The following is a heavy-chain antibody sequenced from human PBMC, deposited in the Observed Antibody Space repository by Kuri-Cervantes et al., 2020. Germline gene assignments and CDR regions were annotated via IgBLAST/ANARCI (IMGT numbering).Heavy chain of an antibody. CDR1: GGSFSGYY. CDR2: INHSGST. V-gene: IGHV4-34*01. CDR3: ARLAVAEGLLDI. D-gene: IGHD6-19*01. J-gene: IGHJ3*02. Sequence: SETLSLTCAVYGGSFSGYYWSWIRQPPGKGLEWIGEINHSGSTNYNPSLKSRVTISVDTSKNQFSLKLSSVTAADTAVYYCARLAVAEGLLDIWGQGTMVTVSS.